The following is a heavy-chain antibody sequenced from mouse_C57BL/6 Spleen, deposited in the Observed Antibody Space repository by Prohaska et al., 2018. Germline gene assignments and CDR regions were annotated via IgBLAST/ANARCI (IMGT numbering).Heavy chain of an antibody. D-gene: IGHD2-1*01. CDR3: SSFGNRRSFAY. J-gene: IGHJ3*01. Sequence: EVQLQQSGPELVKPGASVKISCKASGYTLTDYYMNWVKQRHGKSLEWIGDINPINGGISYNQKFKGMAMLTVDKSSSTAYMQLRILPAEDSAVDDCSSFGNRRSFAYWGQGTPVTVSA. CDR1: GYTLTDYY. CDR2: INPINGGI. V-gene: IGHV1-26*01.